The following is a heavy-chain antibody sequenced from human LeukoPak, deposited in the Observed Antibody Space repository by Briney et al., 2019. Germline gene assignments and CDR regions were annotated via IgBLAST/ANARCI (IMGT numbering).Heavy chain of an antibody. CDR2: ISAYNGNT. D-gene: IGHD3-9*01. Sequence: ASVKVSCKASGYTFTSYGISWVRQAPGQGLEWMGWISAYNGNTNYAQKLQGRVTMTTDTSTSTAYMELSSLRSEDSAVYYCARGHAYYDTLTGYSIYALDAWGQGTTVTVSS. CDR1: GYTFTSYG. V-gene: IGHV1-18*01. CDR3: ARGHAYYDTLTGYSIYALDA. J-gene: IGHJ6*02.